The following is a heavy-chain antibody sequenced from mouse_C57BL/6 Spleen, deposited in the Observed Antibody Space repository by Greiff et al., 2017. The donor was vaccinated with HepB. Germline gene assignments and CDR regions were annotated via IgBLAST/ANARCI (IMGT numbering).Heavy chain of an antibody. CDR2: INPSTGGT. CDR1: GYSFTGDY. V-gene: IGHV1-42*01. J-gene: IGHJ3*01. CDR3: AREGYDGYPFDY. Sequence: EVKLVQSGPELVKPGAPAKIPCKAPGYSFTGDYMNWVKHSPEKSLEWIGDINPSTGGTTYNQKFKAKATLTVDKSSSTANMELRSLTSEDSALYYCAREGYDGYPFDYWGQGTLVTVST. D-gene: IGHD2-3*01.